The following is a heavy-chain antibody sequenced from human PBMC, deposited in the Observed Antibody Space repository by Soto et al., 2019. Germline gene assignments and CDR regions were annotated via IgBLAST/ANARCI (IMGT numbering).Heavy chain of an antibody. Sequence: QVQLVQCGAEAKKPGATVKVSCRTSGYTFTSYGISWVRQDPGQGLEWMGWMSAYNGNTKYAQKFQGRVTMTTDTSTSTANMELRSLRSDDTAVYYCARDPQIFDYGGQGTLVTVSS. CDR3: ARDPQIFDY. V-gene: IGHV1-18*04. CDR1: GYTFTSYG. CDR2: MSAYNGNT. J-gene: IGHJ4*02.